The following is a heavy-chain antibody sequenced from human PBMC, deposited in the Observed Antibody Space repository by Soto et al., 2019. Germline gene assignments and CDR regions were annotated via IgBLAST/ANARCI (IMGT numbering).Heavy chain of an antibody. CDR3: AVGGRYCSSTSCLPFDY. J-gene: IGHJ4*02. CDR2: ISHDGTYE. D-gene: IGHD2-2*01. V-gene: IGHV3-30-3*01. CDR1: GFSFRTFA. Sequence: QVQLVESGGGVVQPGRSLRLSCAASGFSFRTFALHWVRQVPGKGLGWVALISHDGTYEYYADSVKGRFTISRDDSSNTLDLQMNSLRPEDTAVYYCAVGGRYCSSTSCLPFDYWGQGTLVTVSS.